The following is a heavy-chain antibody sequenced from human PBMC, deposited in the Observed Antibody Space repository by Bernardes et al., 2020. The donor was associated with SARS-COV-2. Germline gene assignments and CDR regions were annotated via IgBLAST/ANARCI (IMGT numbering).Heavy chain of an antibody. V-gene: IGHV1-69*13. CDR1: GGTFSSDA. J-gene: IGHJ4*02. D-gene: IGHD1-26*01. CDR3: ARGNGGNYYGDHFDF. CDR2: IIPVMGTV. Sequence: SVKVSCKASGGTFSSDAIGWVRQAPGRGLEWMGAIIPVMGTVHLAQKFQGRVTISADESTSTAYMELNSLRSDDTAVYYCARGNGGNYYGDHFDFWGQGTLVTVSS.